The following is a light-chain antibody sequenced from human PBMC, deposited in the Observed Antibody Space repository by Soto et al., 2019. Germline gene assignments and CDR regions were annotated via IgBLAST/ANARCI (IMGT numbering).Light chain of an antibody. Sequence: DIQMTQSPSSLSASVGDRVTSTCQASQDISNYLNWYQQKPGKAPKLLIYDASNLETGVPSRFSGSGSGTDFTFTISSLQPEDIATYYCQQYDNLQWTFGQGTKVEIK. J-gene: IGKJ1*01. CDR2: DAS. CDR3: QQYDNLQWT. CDR1: QDISNY. V-gene: IGKV1-33*01.